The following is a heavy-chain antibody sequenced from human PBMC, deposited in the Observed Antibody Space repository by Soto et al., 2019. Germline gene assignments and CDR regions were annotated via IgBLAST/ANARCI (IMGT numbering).Heavy chain of an antibody. Sequence: PSETLSLTCTVSGGTISSSSWSWIRQPQGRGLEWLGYIDNNGRTDYNPSLKSRVTISVDTSKNHFSLKLSSVTPADPAVYYCARARFCTSTSCYHYFDFWGQGTLVTVSS. V-gene: IGHV4-59*01. CDR1: GGTISSSS. J-gene: IGHJ4*02. D-gene: IGHD2-2*01. CDR2: IDNNGRT. CDR3: ARARFCTSTSCYHYFDF.